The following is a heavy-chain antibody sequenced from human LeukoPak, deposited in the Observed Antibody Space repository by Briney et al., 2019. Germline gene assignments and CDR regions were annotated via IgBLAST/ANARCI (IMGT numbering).Heavy chain of an antibody. Sequence: PGGSPRLSCAGSGFTFSSNEMNWVRQAPGKGLEWVSYISTSGAITYYADSVKGRFTISRDNAKNSLYLQMNSLRAEDTAVYYCANAYYYYYMDVWGKGTTVTVSS. CDR3: ANAYYYYYMDV. CDR1: GFTFSSNE. CDR2: ISTSGAIT. V-gene: IGHV3-48*03. J-gene: IGHJ6*03.